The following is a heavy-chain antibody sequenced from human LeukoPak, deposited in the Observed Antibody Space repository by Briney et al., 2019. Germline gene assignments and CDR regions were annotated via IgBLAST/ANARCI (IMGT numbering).Heavy chain of an antibody. CDR1: GFTFSIYG. CDR3: ARDPPREWLKYYFDY. J-gene: IGHJ4*02. D-gene: IGHD6-19*01. V-gene: IGHV3-30*02. Sequence: PGGSLRLSCAASGFTFSIYGMHWVRQAPGKGLEWVAFIRYDGGNKYYADSVKGRFTISRDNSKNTLYLQMNSLRAEDTAVYYCARDPPREWLKYYFDYWGQGTLVTVSS. CDR2: IRYDGGNK.